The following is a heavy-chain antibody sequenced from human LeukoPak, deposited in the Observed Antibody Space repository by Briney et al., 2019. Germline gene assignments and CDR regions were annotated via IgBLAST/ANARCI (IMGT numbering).Heavy chain of an antibody. CDR3: ARGPYSSSWSFYYYYYYMDV. V-gene: IGHV1-18*01. CDR1: GYTFTSYG. J-gene: IGHJ6*03. D-gene: IGHD6-13*01. Sequence: ASVKVSCKASGYTFTSYGISWVRQAPGQGLEWMGWISAYNGNTNYAQKLQGRVTMTTDTSTSTAYMELRSLRSDDTAVYYCARGPYSSSWSFYYYYYYMDVWGKGTTVTVSS. CDR2: ISAYNGNT.